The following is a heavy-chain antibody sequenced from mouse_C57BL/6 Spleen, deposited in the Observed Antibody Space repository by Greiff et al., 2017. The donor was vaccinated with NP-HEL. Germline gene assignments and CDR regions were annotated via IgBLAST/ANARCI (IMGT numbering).Heavy chain of an antibody. D-gene: IGHD2-4*01. CDR2: IHPSDSDT. CDR1: GYTFTSYW. CDR3: AIDGYDYDFDY. J-gene: IGHJ2*01. Sequence: VQLQQPGAELVKPGASVKVSCKASGYTFTSYWMHWVKQRPGQGLEWIGRIHPSDSDTNYNQKFKGKATLTVDKSSSTAYMQLGSLTSEDSAVYYCAIDGYDYDFDYWGQGTTLTVSS. V-gene: IGHV1-74*01.